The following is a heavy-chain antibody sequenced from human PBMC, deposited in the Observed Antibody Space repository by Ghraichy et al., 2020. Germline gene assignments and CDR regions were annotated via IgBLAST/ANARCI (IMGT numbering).Heavy chain of an antibody. D-gene: IGHD3-3*01. Sequence: LSLTCAASGFTFSSYWMTWVRQAPGKGLEWVANIKEDGSEKYYVDCVKGRFTISRDNAKKSLYLQMNSLRAEDTAVYYCARERSYYDLWTGLLHYYGMDVWGQGTTVTVSS. CDR2: IKEDGSEK. CDR1: GFTFSSYW. V-gene: IGHV3-7*01. J-gene: IGHJ6*02. CDR3: ARERSYYDLWTGLLHYYGMDV.